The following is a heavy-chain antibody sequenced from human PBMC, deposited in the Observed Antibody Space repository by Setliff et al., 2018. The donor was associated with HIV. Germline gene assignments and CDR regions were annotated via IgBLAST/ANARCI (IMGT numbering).Heavy chain of an antibody. D-gene: IGHD1-1*01. V-gene: IGHV4-59*08. Sequence: SETLSLTCTVSGGSISSHCWSWIRQPPGKGLERIGFVSYSGNTDYNPSLKSRVTISADTSKNQFSLRLKSVTAAETAVYYCARGGDGYNPGGGTFDHWGQGTLVTAPQ. CDR3: ARGGDGYNPGGGTFDH. J-gene: IGHJ4*02. CDR2: VSYSGNT. CDR1: GGSISSHC.